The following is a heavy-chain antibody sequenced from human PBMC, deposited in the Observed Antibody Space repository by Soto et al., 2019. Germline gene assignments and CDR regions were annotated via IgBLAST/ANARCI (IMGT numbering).Heavy chain of an antibody. CDR1: GRTFSDCT. CDR2: IIPILGIA. Sequence: SVKVSCRATGRTFSDCTISWVRQAPGQGLEWMGRIIPILGIANYAQKFQGRVTITADKSTSTAYMELSSLRSEDTAVYYCASAPMGTRDRTLNDYWG. CDR3: ASAPMGTRDRTLNDY. D-gene: IGHD7-27*01. V-gene: IGHV1-69*02. J-gene: IGHJ4*01.